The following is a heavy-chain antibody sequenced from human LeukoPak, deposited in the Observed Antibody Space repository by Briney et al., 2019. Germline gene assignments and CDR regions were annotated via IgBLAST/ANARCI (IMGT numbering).Heavy chain of an antibody. CDR3: ARDKEYYYDSSGYSQYYYYGMDV. Sequence: PSETLSLTCTVSGGSISSSSYYWTWIRQPPGKGLECIGYVYYTGSTYYNPSLKSRVTISVDTSKNQFSLKLNSVTAADTAVYYCARDKEYYYDSSGYSQYYYYGMDVWGQGTTVTVSS. D-gene: IGHD3-22*01. V-gene: IGHV4-61*01. CDR2: VYYTGST. J-gene: IGHJ6*02. CDR1: GGSISSSSYY.